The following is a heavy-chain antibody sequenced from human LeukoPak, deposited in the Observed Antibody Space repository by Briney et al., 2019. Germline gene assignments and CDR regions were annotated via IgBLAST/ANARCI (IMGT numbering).Heavy chain of an antibody. J-gene: IGHJ4*02. CDR1: GFTFSSFE. V-gene: IGHV3-48*03. D-gene: IGHD2-15*01. CDR3: ARDLFSGRGAIDC. CDR2: ISSSGTTI. Sequence: GGSLRLSCAASGFTFSSFEMNWVRQAPGKGLEWVSYISSSGTTIYYADSVRGRFTFSRDNAKNPLYLQMNSLRAEDTAVYYCARDLFSGRGAIDCWGQGTLVTVSS.